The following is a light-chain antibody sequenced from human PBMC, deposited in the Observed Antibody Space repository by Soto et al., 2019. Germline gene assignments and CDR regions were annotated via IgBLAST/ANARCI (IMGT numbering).Light chain of an antibody. Sequence: HSVLTQPPSVSAAPGQKVTISCSGSSSNIGNNYVSWYQQLPGTAPKLLIYDNNKRPSGIPDRFSGSKSGTSATLGITGLQTGDEADYYCGTWDSSLSAVFGGGTKLTVL. CDR1: SSNIGNNY. J-gene: IGLJ2*01. CDR3: GTWDSSLSAV. V-gene: IGLV1-51*01. CDR2: DNN.